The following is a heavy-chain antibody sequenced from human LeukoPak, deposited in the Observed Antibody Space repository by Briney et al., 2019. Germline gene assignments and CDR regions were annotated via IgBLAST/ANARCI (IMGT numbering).Heavy chain of an antibody. CDR3: ARDGNYYDRSGSYFRYYYMDV. D-gene: IGHD3-22*01. V-gene: IGHV3-53*01. Sequence: AGGSLRLSCVASGFIVSSSYMSWVRQAPGKGLEWVSVIYSGGTTYYAESVRGRFTTSRDNSKNTLYPQIDSLRVEDTAVYYCARDGNYYDRSGSYFRYYYMDVWGEGTTVTVSS. CDR1: GFIVSSSY. J-gene: IGHJ6*03. CDR2: IYSGGTT.